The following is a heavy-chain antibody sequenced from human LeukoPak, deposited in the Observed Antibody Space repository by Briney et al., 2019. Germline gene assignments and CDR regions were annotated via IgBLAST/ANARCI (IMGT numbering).Heavy chain of an antibody. CDR2: IYYSGST. V-gene: IGHV4-31*03. J-gene: IGHJ4*02. D-gene: IGHD3-10*01. CDR1: GGSISSGGYY. CDR3: ARGVRGAVDY. Sequence: SETLSLTCTVSGGSISSGGYYWSWLRQHQGKGVEWIGYIYYSGSTYYNPSLQSRVTISVDTSKNQFSLKLSSVTAADTAVYYCARGVRGAVDYWGQGTLVTVSS.